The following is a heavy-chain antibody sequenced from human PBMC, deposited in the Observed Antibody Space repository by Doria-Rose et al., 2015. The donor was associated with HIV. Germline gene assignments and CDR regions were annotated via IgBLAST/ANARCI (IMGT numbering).Heavy chain of an antibody. CDR3: ARMGSYRELDY. Sequence: VQLQESGPGLVKPSETLSLTCSVSGASVSSRGYYWNWIRQVPGKGLESLGYTYYTGTSDYSPSLKSRLNMAVDTSKNQFSLKLSFVTVADTAVYYCARMGSYRELDYWGQGARVIVSA. CDR1: GASVSSRGYY. V-gene: IGHV4-31*03. J-gene: IGHJ4*02. D-gene: IGHD3-3*01. CDR2: TYYTGTS.